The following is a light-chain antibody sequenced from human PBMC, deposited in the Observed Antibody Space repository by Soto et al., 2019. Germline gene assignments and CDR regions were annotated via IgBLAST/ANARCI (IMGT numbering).Light chain of an antibody. V-gene: IGKV3-20*01. CDR2: AAS. J-gene: IGKJ4*01. Sequence: VLTQSPAPLSLSPGERATLSVRASQSVTSSYLAWYQQTPGQPPRLVMYAASTRDTGIPDRFWGGGSGTDFTLTIEKLEPEDFAVYYCQQYGGMRIPFAEGT. CDR1: QSVTSSY. CDR3: QQYGGMRIP.